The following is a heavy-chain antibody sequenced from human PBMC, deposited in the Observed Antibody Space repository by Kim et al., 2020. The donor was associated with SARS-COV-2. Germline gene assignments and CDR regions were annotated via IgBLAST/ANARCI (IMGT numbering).Heavy chain of an antibody. Sequence: GGSLRLSCTTSGFTFTGYAMSWVRQAPGKGLEWVSSIDGSDGTTYYVDSVKGRFTISRDNSKNTLYLQMNSLRADDTAVYYCMKGGWGWIWDHWGQGTRGTV. D-gene: IGHD2-2*03. V-gene: IGHV3-23*01. CDR1: GFTFTGYA. CDR3: MKGGWGWIWDH. J-gene: IGHJ4*02. CDR2: IDGSDGTT.